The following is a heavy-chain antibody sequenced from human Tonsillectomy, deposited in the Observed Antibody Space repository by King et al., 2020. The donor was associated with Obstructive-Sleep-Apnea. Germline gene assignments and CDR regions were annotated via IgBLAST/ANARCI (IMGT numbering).Heavy chain of an antibody. J-gene: IGHJ5*02. Sequence: VQLVESGGGLLKPGGSLRLSCAASGFTFSNAWMSWGRQAPGKGLEWGGRIKSKTDVGTTDYAAPVKGRFIVLRDDSKNTLDLQMNSLKTEDTAVYYCTTDGCSSTSCYDTWVDPWGQGTLVTVSS. CDR2: IKSKTDVGTT. D-gene: IGHD2-2*01. CDR1: GFTFSNAW. CDR3: TTDGCSSTSCYDTWVDP. V-gene: IGHV3-15*01.